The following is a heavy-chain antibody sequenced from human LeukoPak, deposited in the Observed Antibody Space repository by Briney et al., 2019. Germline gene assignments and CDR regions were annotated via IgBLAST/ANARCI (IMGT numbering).Heavy chain of an antibody. CDR3: ARDPGYCSSTSCYGGGVDY. J-gene: IGHJ4*02. D-gene: IGHD2-2*01. CDR1: GFTFSDHY. Sequence: GGSLRLSHAASGFTFSDHYMSWIGQAPAKGLERVSYVSSSSSYTNYADSVEGRFTISRDNAKNSLYLQMNSLRAEDTAVYYCARDPGYCSSTSCYGGGVDYWGQGTLVTVSS. CDR2: VSSSSSYT. V-gene: IGHV3-11*06.